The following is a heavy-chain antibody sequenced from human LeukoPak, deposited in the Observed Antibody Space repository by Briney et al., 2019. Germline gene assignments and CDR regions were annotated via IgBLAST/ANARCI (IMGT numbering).Heavy chain of an antibody. CDR2: ISYDGSNK. Sequence: GGSLRLSCAASGFTFSSYGMHWVRQAPGKGLEWVAVISYDGSNKYYADSVKGRFTISRDNSKNTVYLQMNSLRAEDTAIYYCAKNFRGYGGSFDYWGQGALVSVSS. CDR1: GFTFSSYG. V-gene: IGHV3-30*18. CDR3: AKNFRGYGGSFDY. D-gene: IGHD5-18*01. J-gene: IGHJ4*02.